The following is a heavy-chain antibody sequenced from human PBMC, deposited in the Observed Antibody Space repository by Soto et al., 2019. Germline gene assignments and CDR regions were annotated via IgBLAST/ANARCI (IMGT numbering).Heavy chain of an antibody. V-gene: IGHV4-59*01. J-gene: IGHJ6*02. CDR2: ISYSGST. D-gene: IGHD3-16*01. CDR3: ARGPLGGRGYYCGMDV. Sequence: QVQLQESGPGLVKPSETLSLTCTVSGDSITNSYWSWIRQPPGKGLEWIGFISYSGSTNYNPSLKSRVTISGDTSKNQFSLKLTSVDAADTAVYFCARGPLGGRGYYCGMDVWGQGTTVIVSS. CDR1: GDSITNSY.